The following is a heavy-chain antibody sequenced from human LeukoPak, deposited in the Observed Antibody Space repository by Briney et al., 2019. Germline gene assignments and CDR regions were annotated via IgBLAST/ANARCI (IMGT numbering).Heavy chain of an antibody. V-gene: IGHV4-34*01. CDR2: INHSGST. J-gene: IGHJ4*02. Sequence: SETLSLTCAVYGGSFSGYYWSWIRQPPGKGLEWIGEINHSGSTNYNPSLKSRVTISVDTSKNQFSLKLSFVTAADTAVYYCARREYYDYVWGSYRIDGDIDYWGQGTLVTVSS. CDR3: ARREYYDYVWGSYRIDGDIDY. CDR1: GGSFSGYY. D-gene: IGHD3-16*02.